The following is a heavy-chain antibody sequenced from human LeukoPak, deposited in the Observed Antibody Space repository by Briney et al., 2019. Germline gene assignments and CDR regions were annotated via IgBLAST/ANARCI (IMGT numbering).Heavy chain of an antibody. J-gene: IGHJ4*02. D-gene: IGHD6-19*01. CDR2: IYYSGST. Sequence: PSETLSLTCTVSGASIRSYYWSWIRQPPGKGLEWIGYIYYSGSTYYNPSLKSRITISVDTSKNQFSLKLSSVTAADTAVYYCARMHASGRYDDYWGQGTLVTVSS. CDR3: ARMHASGRYDDY. CDR1: GASIRSYY. V-gene: IGHV4-30-4*01.